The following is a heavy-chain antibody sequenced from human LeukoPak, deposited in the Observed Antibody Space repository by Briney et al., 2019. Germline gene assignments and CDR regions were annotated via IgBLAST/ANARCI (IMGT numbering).Heavy chain of an antibody. CDR1: GGSISSYY. CDR2: IYTSGST. Sequence: SETLSLTCTVSGGSISSYYWSWIRQPAGKGLKWIGRIYTSGSTNYNPSLKSRVTMSVDTSKNQFSLKLSSVTAADTAVYYCARERSSGSIAAAGTRVDYWGQGTLVTVSS. D-gene: IGHD6-13*01. V-gene: IGHV4-4*07. J-gene: IGHJ4*02. CDR3: ARERSSGSIAAAGTRVDY.